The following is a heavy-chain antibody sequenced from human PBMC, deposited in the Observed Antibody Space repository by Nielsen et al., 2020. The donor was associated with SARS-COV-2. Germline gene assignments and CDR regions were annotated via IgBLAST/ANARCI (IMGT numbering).Heavy chain of an antibody. CDR3: ARGGLGSSPHKRGGYGMDV. CDR1: GYTFTSYD. Sequence: ASVKVSCKASGYTFTSYDINWVRQATGQGLEWMGWMNPNSGNTGYAQKFQGRVTMTRNTSISTAYMELSSLRSEDTAVYYCARGGLGSSPHKRGGYGMDVWGQGTTVTVSS. D-gene: IGHD3-16*01. J-gene: IGHJ6*02. CDR2: MNPNSGNT. V-gene: IGHV1-8*01.